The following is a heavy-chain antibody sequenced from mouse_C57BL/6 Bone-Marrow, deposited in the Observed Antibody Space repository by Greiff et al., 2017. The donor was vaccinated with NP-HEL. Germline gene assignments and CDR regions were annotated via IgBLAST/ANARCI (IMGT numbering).Heavy chain of an antibody. D-gene: IGHD1-1*01. CDR1: GYTFPSYW. CDR2: IHPNSGSS. V-gene: IGHV1-64*01. Sequence: VQLQQPGAELVKPGASVKLSCKASGYTFPSYWMHWVKQRPGQGLEWIGLIHPNSGSSNYNEKFKSKATMTVDKSSSTAYMQLSSLTSEVSAVYYCATYYYGSYYAIDYWGQGTSVTVSA. J-gene: IGHJ4*01. CDR3: ATYYYGSYYAIDY.